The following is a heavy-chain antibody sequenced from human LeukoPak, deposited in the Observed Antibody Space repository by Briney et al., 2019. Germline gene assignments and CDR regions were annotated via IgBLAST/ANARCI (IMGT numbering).Heavy chain of an antibody. D-gene: IGHD3-22*01. V-gene: IGHV3-21*04. Sequence: GGSLRLSCAASGFTFSSYSMNWVRQAPGKGLEWVSSISSSSSYIYYADSVKGRFTISRDNSKNTLYLQMNSLRAEDTAVYYCAKEYRYYYDSSGYYPDAFGIWGQGTMVTVSS. CDR3: AKEYRYYYDSSGYYPDAFGI. J-gene: IGHJ3*02. CDR2: ISSSSSYI. CDR1: GFTFSSYS.